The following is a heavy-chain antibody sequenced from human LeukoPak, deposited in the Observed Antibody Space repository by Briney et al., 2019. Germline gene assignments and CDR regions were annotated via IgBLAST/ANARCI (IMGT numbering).Heavy chain of an antibody. CDR1: GYTFTSYD. V-gene: IGHV1-8*03. Sequence: ASVKVSCKASGYTFTSYDINWVRQATGQGLEWMGWMNPNSGNTGYAQKFQGRVTITRNTSISTAYMELSSLRSEDTAVYYCARGPYYGFWSGYYKGDYFDYWGQGTLVTVSS. J-gene: IGHJ4*02. CDR2: MNPNSGNT. D-gene: IGHD3-3*01. CDR3: ARGPYYGFWSGYYKGDYFDY.